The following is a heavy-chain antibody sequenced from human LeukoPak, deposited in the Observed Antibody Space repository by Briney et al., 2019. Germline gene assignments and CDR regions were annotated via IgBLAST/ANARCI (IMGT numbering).Heavy chain of an antibody. Sequence: ASVTVSCKASGYTFTSYGISWVGQAPGQRLEGMGWISAYNGNTNYAQRLQGRVTMTTDTSTSTGCMELRSLRSDDTAVYYCARSRCYDYDSSGYYVSRCIVGANVDYWGQGTLVTVSS. CDR3: ARSRCYDYDSSGYYVSRCIVGANVDY. J-gene: IGHJ4*02. CDR1: GYTFTSYG. V-gene: IGHV1-18*01. CDR2: ISAYNGNT. D-gene: IGHD3-22*01.